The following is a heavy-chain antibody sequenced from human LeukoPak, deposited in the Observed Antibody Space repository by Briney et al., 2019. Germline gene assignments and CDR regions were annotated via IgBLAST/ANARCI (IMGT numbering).Heavy chain of an antibody. V-gene: IGHV1-2*02. CDR1: GYTFTGYY. CDR3: ARDQRPSYYDSSGYYYP. J-gene: IGHJ5*02. Sequence: GASVKVSCKASGYTFTGYYMHWVRQAPGQGLEWMGWISPNSGGTNYAQKFQGRVTMTRDTSISTAYMELSRLRSDDTAVYYCARDQRPSYYDSSGYYYPWGQGTLVTVSS. CDR2: ISPNSGGT. D-gene: IGHD3-22*01.